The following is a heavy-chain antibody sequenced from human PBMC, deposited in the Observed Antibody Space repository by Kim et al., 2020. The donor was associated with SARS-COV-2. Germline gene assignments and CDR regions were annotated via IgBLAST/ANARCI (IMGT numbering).Heavy chain of an antibody. CDR1: GFTFGDYA. J-gene: IGHJ6*02. D-gene: IGHD1-26*01. CDR2: IRSKAYGGTT. Sequence: GGSLRLSCTASGFTFGDYAMSWFRQAPGKGLEWVGFIRSKAYGGTTEYAASVKGRFTISRDDSKSIAYLQMNSLKTEDTAVYYCTSPKRGTTPRKYGMDVWGQGTTVTVSS. CDR3: TSPKRGTTPRKYGMDV. V-gene: IGHV3-49*03.